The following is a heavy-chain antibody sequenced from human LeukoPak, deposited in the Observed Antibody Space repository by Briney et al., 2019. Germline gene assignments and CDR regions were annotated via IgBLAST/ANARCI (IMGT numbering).Heavy chain of an antibody. V-gene: IGHV3-33*01. Sequence: PGGSLRLSCAASGFTFSSYGMHWVRQAPGKGLEWVAVIWYDGSNKYYADSVKGRFTISRDNSKNTLYLQMNSLRAEGTAVYYCARDPRQWEPFGMDVWGQGTTVTVSS. D-gene: IGHD1-26*01. CDR1: GFTFSSYG. CDR3: ARDPRQWEPFGMDV. J-gene: IGHJ6*02. CDR2: IWYDGSNK.